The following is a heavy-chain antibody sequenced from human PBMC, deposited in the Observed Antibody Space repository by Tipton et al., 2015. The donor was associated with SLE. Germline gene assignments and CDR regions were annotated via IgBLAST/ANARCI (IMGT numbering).Heavy chain of an antibody. Sequence: SLRLSCAASGFTFSSYEMNWVRQAPGKGLEWVSYISSGGSAIFYADSVKGRFTISRDNAKNSLYLQMNSLRAEDTAVYYCAREGISGTTDYYYAMDVWGQGTTVTVSS. CDR3: AREGISGTTDYYYAMDV. CDR2: ISSGGSAI. D-gene: IGHD1/OR15-1a*01. V-gene: IGHV3-48*03. J-gene: IGHJ6*02. CDR1: GFTFSSYE.